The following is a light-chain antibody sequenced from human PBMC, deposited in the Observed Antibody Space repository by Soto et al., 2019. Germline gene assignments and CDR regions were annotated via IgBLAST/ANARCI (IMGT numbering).Light chain of an antibody. V-gene: IGKV1-5*03. CDR3: QHYNSYSEA. J-gene: IGKJ1*01. CDR1: QTISSW. Sequence: DLQMTQSPSTLSGSVGDRVTITCRASQTISSWLAWYQQKPGKAPKLLIYKASTLESGVPSRFSGSGSGTEFTLTISSLQPDDFATYYCQHYNSYSEAFGQGTKVQL. CDR2: KAS.